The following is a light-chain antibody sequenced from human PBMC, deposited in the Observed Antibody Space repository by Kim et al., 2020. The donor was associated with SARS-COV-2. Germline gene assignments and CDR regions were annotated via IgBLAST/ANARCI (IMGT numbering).Light chain of an antibody. J-gene: IGKJ4*01. CDR2: AAS. CDR3: LQYNSYPLT. Sequence: ATVGDRVTITCRARQGISNYLTWIQQKPGKVPKRLIDAASSLQSGVPSRFSGSGSGTEFTLTISSLQPEDSATYYCLQYNSYPLTFGGGTKVDIK. CDR1: QGISNY. V-gene: IGKV1-17*03.